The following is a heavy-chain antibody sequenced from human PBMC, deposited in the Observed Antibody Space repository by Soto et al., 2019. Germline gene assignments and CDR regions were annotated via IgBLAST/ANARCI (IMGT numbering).Heavy chain of an antibody. CDR1: GGTFSSYA. D-gene: IGHD3-3*01. CDR3: ARDYDFWSGYYTLTSHPTVPFGIDYYYGMDV. V-gene: IGHV1-69*13. CDR2: IIPIFGTA. J-gene: IGHJ6*04. Sequence: SVKVSCKSSGGTFSSYAISWVRQAPGQGLEWMGGIIPIFGTANYAQKFQGRVTITADESTSTAYMELSSLRSEDTAVYYCARDYDFWSGYYTLTSHPTVPFGIDYYYGMDVWGKGTTVTAS.